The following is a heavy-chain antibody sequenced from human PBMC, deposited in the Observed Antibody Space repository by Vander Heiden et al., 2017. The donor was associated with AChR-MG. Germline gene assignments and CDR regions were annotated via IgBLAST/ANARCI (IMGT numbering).Heavy chain of an antibody. CDR3: AKDRYCSSTSCLRGYFDY. V-gene: IGHV3-23*01. D-gene: IGHD2-2*01. CDR2: ISGRGGST. Sequence: EVQLLESGGGLVQPGGSLRLSCAASGFTFSSYARSWVRQAPGKGLEWVSAISGRGGSTYYADSVKGRFTISRDNSKNTLYLQMNSLRAEDTAVYYCAKDRYCSSTSCLRGYFDYWGQGTLVTVSS. J-gene: IGHJ4*02. CDR1: GFTFSSYA.